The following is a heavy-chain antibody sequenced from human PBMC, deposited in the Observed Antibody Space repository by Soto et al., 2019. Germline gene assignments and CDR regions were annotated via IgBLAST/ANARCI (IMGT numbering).Heavy chain of an antibody. CDR2: INAGNGNT. CDR1: GYTFTSYA. V-gene: IGHV1-3*01. Sequence: ASVKVSCKASGYTFTSYAMHWVRQAPGQRLEWMGWINAGNGNTKYSQKFQGRVTITRDTSASTAYMELSSLRSEDTAVYYCARDSAPSDAFDIWGQGTMVTVSS. J-gene: IGHJ3*02. CDR3: ARDSAPSDAFDI.